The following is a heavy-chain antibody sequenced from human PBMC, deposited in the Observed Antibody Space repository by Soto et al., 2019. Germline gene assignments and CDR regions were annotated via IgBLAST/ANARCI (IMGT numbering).Heavy chain of an antibody. V-gene: IGHV3-33*01. D-gene: IGHD4-4*01. CDR2: IWYDGSNK. J-gene: IGHJ6*04. CDR3: ARDSGNNYYYYGMDV. Sequence: GGSLRLSCAASGFTFSSYGMHWVRQAPGKGLEWVAVIWYDGSNKYYADSVKGRFTISRDNSKNTLYLQMNSLRAEDTAVYYCARDSGNNYYYYGMDVWVKGTTFTVSS. CDR1: GFTFSSYG.